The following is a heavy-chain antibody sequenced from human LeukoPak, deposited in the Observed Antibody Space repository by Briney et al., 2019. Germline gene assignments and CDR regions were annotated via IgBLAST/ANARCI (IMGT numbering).Heavy chain of an antibody. V-gene: IGHV3-7*05. D-gene: IGHD3-10*01. CDR2: IKPDGSEK. Sequence: PGGSLRLSCAASGLTFSNKWMSWVRQPPGKGLEWVASIKPDGSEKYYVDSVQGRFTISRDDAKNSLYLQMNSLRAVDTAVYYCARDYGYNTFDYWGQGTLVTVSS. J-gene: IGHJ4*02. CDR1: GLTFSNKW. CDR3: ARDYGYNTFDY.